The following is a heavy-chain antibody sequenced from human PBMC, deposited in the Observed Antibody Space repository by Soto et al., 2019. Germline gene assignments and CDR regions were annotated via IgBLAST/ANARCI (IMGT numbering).Heavy chain of an antibody. CDR1: GYTFTSYD. CDR2: MNPNSGNT. D-gene: IGHD3-16*01. Sequence: ASVKVSCKASGYTFTSYDINWVRQATGQGLEWMGWMNPNSGNTGYAQKFQGRVTMTRNTSISTAYMELSSLRSEDTAVYYCARDSPFMRGNWFDPWGQGTLVTVSS. CDR3: ARDSPFMRGNWFDP. V-gene: IGHV1-8*01. J-gene: IGHJ5*02.